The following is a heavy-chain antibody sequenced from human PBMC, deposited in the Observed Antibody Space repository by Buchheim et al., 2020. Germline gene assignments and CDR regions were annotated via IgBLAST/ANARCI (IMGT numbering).Heavy chain of an antibody. CDR2: IKSDGSDT. Sequence: EVQLLESGGGLVQPGGSLRLSCAASGFTFSTYWMQWVRQAPGKGLVWVSRIKSDGSDTTYADSVKGRFTISGDNAKNTLYLQMNSLRAEDTAVYYCTTGALAESWGQGTL. V-gene: IGHV3-74*02. CDR3: TTGALAES. CDR1: GFTFSTYW. J-gene: IGHJ4*02. D-gene: IGHD1-14*01.